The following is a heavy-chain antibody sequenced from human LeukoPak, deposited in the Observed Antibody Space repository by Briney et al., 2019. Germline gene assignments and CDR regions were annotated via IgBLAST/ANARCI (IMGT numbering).Heavy chain of an antibody. Sequence: ASVKVSCKASGYTFTSYGISWVRQAPGQGLEWMGWISAYNGNTNYAQKLQGRVTMTTDTSTSTAYTELRSLRSDDTAVYYCARDFPPWSGYYLGDIWGQGTLVTVSS. D-gene: IGHD3-3*01. CDR2: ISAYNGNT. V-gene: IGHV1-18*01. J-gene: IGHJ4*02. CDR3: ARDFPPWSGYYLGDI. CDR1: GYTFTSYG.